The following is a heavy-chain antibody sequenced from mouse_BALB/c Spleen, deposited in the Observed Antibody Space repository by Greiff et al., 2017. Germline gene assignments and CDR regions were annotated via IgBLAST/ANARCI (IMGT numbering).Heavy chain of an antibody. CDR3: ARGWGDY. D-gene: IGHD1-1*02. J-gene: IGHJ2*01. Sequence: VQLQQSGAELARPGASVKLSCKASGYTFTSYWMQWVKQRPGQGLEWIGAIYPGDGDTRYTQKFKGKATLTADKSSSTAYMQLSSLASEDSAVYYCARGWGDYWGQGTTLTVSS. CDR2: IYPGDGDT. CDR1: GYTFTSYW. V-gene: IGHV1-87*01.